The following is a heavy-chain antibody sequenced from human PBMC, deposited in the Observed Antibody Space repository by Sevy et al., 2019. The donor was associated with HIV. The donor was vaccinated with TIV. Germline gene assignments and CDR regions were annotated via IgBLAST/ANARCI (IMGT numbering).Heavy chain of an antibody. CDR2: IRYDGSNK. J-gene: IGHJ6*02. CDR3: AKDLCSSTSCYVYYYYYGMDV. Sequence: GGSLRLSCAASGFTFSSYGMHWVRQAPGKGLEWVAFIRYDGSNKYYADSVKGRFTNSRDNSKNTLYLQMNSLRAEDTAVYYCAKDLCSSTSCYVYYYYYGMDVWGQGTTVTVSS. D-gene: IGHD2-2*01. CDR1: GFTFSSYG. V-gene: IGHV3-30*02.